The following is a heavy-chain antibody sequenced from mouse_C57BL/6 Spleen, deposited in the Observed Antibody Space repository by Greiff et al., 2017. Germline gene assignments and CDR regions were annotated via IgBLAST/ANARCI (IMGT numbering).Heavy chain of an antibody. CDR3: ARRDGYDYAMDY. CDR2: INPNNGGT. Sequence: EVQLQQSGPELVKPGASVKISCKASGYTFTDYYMNWVKQSHGKSLEWIGDINPNNGGTSYNQKFKGKATLTVDKSSSTDYMELRSLTSEDSAVYYCARRDGYDYAMDYWGQGTSVTVSS. V-gene: IGHV1-26*01. D-gene: IGHD2-2*01. CDR1: GYTFTDYY. J-gene: IGHJ4*01.